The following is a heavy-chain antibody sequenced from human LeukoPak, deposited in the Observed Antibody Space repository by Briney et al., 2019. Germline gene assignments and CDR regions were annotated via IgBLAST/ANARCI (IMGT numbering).Heavy chain of an antibody. CDR2: FDREDGEI. D-gene: IGHD3-16*02. CDR3: ATDDPVMLTFGGVINLPFDY. J-gene: IGHJ4*02. Sequence: VASVKVSCKVSGNTLTESAVHWVRQAPGKGLEWMGGFDREDGEIVYAQKFKGRVTLTEDTSTDTAYMELSSLSSEDTAMYYCATDDPVMLTFGGVINLPFDYWGRGTLVTVPS. CDR1: GNTLTESA. V-gene: IGHV1-24*01.